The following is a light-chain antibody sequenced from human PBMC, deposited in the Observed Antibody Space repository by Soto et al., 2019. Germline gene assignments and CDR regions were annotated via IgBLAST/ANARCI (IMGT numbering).Light chain of an antibody. Sequence: DIQMTQSPSSLSASVGDRVTITCRASQGISRYLNWYQQKPGKAPNLLIYAESSLQSGVPSRFSGSGSGTDFTLTISSLQPEDFATYYCQQRYSMAANIFGQGTKLEIK. CDR3: QQRYSMAANI. J-gene: IGKJ2*01. V-gene: IGKV1-39*01. CDR2: AES. CDR1: QGISRY.